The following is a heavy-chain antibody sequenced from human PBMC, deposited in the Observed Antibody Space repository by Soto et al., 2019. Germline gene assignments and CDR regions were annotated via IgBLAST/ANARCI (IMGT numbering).Heavy chain of an antibody. V-gene: IGHV4-4*02. D-gene: IGHD6-6*01. CDR3: ARETQYRSSAGGSPLDS. CDR2: IYHSGST. Sequence: QVQLQESGPGLVKPSGTLSLTCAVSGGSISSSNWWSWVRQPPGKGLEWIGEIYHSGSTNYNPSHKSRVTQSVDKSKNQLSLKLSSVTAAETAVYYCARETQYRSSAGGSPLDSWGQGTLVTVSS. J-gene: IGHJ4*02. CDR1: GGSISSSNW.